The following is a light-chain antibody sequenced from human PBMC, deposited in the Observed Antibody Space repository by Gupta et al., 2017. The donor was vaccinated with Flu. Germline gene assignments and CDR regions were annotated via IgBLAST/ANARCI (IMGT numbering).Light chain of an antibody. J-gene: IGKJ1*01. Sequence: ENVLMQSPGTLSLSPGERATLSCRAGQSFISNYVAWYQLKPGQAPRLLIYGASSRAPGIPDRFSGSGSGTDFSLTISRLEPEDFAVYYCHQYGTSPQTFGQGTRVDIE. CDR1: QSFISNY. CDR2: GAS. V-gene: IGKV3-20*01. CDR3: HQYGTSPQT.